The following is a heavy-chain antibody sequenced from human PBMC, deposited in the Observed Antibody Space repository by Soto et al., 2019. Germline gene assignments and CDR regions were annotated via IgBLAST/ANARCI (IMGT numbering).Heavy chain of an antibody. J-gene: IGHJ6*02. CDR3: ARDSLVRGDHYGMDV. D-gene: IGHD3-10*01. CDR2: ISAYNGNT. CDR1: GYTFTSYG. V-gene: IGHV1-18*01. Sequence: ASVKVSCKASGYTFTSYGISWVRQAPGQGLEWMGWISAYNGNTNYAQKLQGRVTMTTDTSTSTAYMELSSLRSEDTAVYYCARDSLVRGDHYGMDVWGQGTTVTVSS.